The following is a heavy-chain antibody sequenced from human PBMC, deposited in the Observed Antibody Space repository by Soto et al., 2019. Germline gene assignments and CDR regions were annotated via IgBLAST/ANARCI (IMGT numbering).Heavy chain of an antibody. V-gene: IGHV3-7*01. D-gene: IGHD2-2*01. Sequence: EVQLVESGGALVQPGGSLRLSCAASGFTLSSHWMSWVHQAPGKGLEWVANINQDGSEKNYVDSVKGRFTISRDNAKNSLYLQMNSLRAEDTAVYYCARDVHYCSSTGCYYWFDPWGQGTLVTVSS. CDR3: ARDVHYCSSTGCYYWFDP. CDR2: INQDGSEK. J-gene: IGHJ5*02. CDR1: GFTLSSHW.